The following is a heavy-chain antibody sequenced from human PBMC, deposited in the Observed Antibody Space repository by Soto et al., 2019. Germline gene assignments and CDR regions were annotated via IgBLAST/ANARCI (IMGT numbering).Heavy chain of an antibody. CDR3: AAYSSSQGWVDP. D-gene: IGHD2-2*01. Sequence: EVQLVESGGGLVQPGGSLRLSCAGSGFTLNNYWMTWVRQAPGKGPEWVANIKPDGSEKYYVDSVKGRLTISRDNAKNSLDLQMNSLRAEDTAVYFCAAYSSSQGWVDPWGQGTLVIVSS. CDR1: GFTLNNYW. CDR2: IKPDGSEK. J-gene: IGHJ5*02. V-gene: IGHV3-7*01.